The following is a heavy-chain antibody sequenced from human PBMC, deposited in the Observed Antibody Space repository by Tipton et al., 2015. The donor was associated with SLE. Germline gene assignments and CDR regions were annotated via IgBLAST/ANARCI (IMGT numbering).Heavy chain of an antibody. CDR2: IYYSGST. CDR1: GGSISSSSYY. J-gene: IGHJ4*02. Sequence: LRLSCTVSGGSISSSSYYWGWIRQPPGKGLEWIGSIYYSGSTYYNPSLKSRVTISVDTSKNQFSLKLSSVTAADTAVYYCAKDSPLSFDYWGQGTLVTVSS. D-gene: IGHD2/OR15-2a*01. CDR3: AKDSPLSFDY. V-gene: IGHV4-39*07.